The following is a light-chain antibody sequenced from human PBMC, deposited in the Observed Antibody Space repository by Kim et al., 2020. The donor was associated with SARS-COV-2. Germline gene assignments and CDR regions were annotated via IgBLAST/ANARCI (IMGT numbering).Light chain of an antibody. CDR2: DTF. J-gene: IGKJ4*01. CDR1: QSLSNT. V-gene: IGKV3-11*01. Sequence: LSPGEAATPSCRARQSLSNTLAWYQQRPGQAPRLRIYDTFNRAAGIPARFSGGGSGTDFTLTISTLEPEDFAGYFCRQRGNWPPTFGGGTKVEIK. CDR3: RQRGNWPPT.